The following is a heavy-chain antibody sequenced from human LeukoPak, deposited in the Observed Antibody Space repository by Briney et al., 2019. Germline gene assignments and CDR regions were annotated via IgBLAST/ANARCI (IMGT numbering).Heavy chain of an antibody. CDR1: GFTFSTFW. D-gene: IGHD4-11*01. J-gene: IGHJ4*02. V-gene: IGHV3-74*01. CDR2: ISNDGSTT. CDR3: ARDAGDYSNYVGY. Sequence: GGSLRLSCAASGFTFSTFWMHWVRQTPGKGLVWVSRISNDGSTTHYADSVKGRFTISRDNAKNTLFLHMNSLRAEDTAVYYCARDAGDYSNYVGYWGQGTLVTVSS.